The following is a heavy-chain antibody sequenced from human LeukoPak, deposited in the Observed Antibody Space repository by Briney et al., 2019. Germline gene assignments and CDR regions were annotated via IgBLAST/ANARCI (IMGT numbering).Heavy chain of an antibody. V-gene: IGHV3-66*01. CDR3: ARDLRKQGFWS. CDR2: IYSGERT. Sequence: RGSLRLSCAASGFNVSTNYMSWVRQAPGRGLEWVSTIYSGERTDYADSVKDRFTISRDKTMNTLYLQMSSLRVEDTAAYYCARDLRKQGFWSWGQGTLVTVSS. CDR1: GFNVSTNY. D-gene: IGHD3-3*01. J-gene: IGHJ4*02.